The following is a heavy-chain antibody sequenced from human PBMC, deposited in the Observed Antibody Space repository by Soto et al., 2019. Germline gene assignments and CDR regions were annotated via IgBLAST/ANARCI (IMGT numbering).Heavy chain of an antibody. CDR1: GFSFSNYA. CDR3: TRDPYGGSRYYFDS. CDR2: IWYDGSNK. D-gene: IGHD1-26*01. Sequence: QPGGSLRLSCAASGFSFSNYAMHWVRQAPGKGLEWVAVIWYDGSNKYYADSVKGRFTISKDNSQTTVYLQMNSLRAKDSAVYYCTRDPYGGSRYYFDSWGQGTLVTVS. J-gene: IGHJ4*02. V-gene: IGHV3-33*01.